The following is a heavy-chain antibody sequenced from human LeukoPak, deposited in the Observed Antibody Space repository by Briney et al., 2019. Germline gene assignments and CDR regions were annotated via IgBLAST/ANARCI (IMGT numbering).Heavy chain of an antibody. CDR2: IIPIFGTA. D-gene: IGHD4-17*01. CDR1: GGTFSSYA. V-gene: IGHV1-69*13. J-gene: IGHJ6*03. CDR3: ARDGVSTVTTEGYYYYMDV. Sequence: GASVKVSCKASGGTFSSYAISWVRQAPGQGLEWMGGIIPIFGTANYAQKFQGRVTITADESTSTAYMELSSLRSEDTAVYYCARDGVSTVTTEGYYYYMDVWGKGTTVTISS.